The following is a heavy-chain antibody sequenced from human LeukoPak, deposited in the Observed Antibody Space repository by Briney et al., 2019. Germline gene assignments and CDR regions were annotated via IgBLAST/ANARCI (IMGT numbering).Heavy chain of an antibody. CDR2: ISAYNGNT. V-gene: IGHV1-18*04. CDR3: ARRDGDRIYGMDV. CDR1: GYTFTSYY. Sequence: ASVKVSCKASGYTFTSYYMHWVRQAPGQGLEWMGWISAYNGNTNYAQKLQGRVTMTTDTSTSTAYMELRSLRSDDTAVYYCARRDGDRIYGMDVWGQGTTVTVSS. J-gene: IGHJ6*02.